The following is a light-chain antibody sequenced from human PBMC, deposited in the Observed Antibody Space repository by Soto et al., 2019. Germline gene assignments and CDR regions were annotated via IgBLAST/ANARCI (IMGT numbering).Light chain of an antibody. CDR2: AAS. V-gene: IGKV1-39*01. Sequence: SQMPQSATSLSSPVGARVSISCRASQSISSYLNWYQQKPGRAPKLLIYAASRLQAGVPLRFSGSGSGTDFTLTISDLQPEDFATYYCQQLNSFPLTFGQGTRLDI. CDR3: QQLNSFPLT. CDR1: QSISSY. J-gene: IGKJ5*01.